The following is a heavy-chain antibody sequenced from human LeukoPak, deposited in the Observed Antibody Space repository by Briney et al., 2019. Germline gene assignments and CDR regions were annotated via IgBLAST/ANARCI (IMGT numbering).Heavy chain of an antibody. D-gene: IGHD6-13*01. CDR1: GYSLNSGYY. Sequence: PSETLSLTCAVSGYSLNSGYYWGWIRPPPGKGLEWIGSIYHSGSTNYNPSLKSRVTISVDTSKNQFSLKLSSVTAADTAVYYCARGYLSGYSSSWYIPNWFDPWGQGTLVTVSS. V-gene: IGHV4-38-2*01. CDR3: ARGYLSGYSSSWYIPNWFDP. J-gene: IGHJ5*02. CDR2: IYHSGST.